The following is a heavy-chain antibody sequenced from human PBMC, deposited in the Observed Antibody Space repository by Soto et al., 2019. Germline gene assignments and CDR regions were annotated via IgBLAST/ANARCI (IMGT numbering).Heavy chain of an antibody. V-gene: IGHV3-7*01. CDR1: GFTFSRYW. CDR3: ARRDTTMITGMDSFDI. J-gene: IGHJ3*02. Sequence: AGGPLRLSCAASGFTFSRYWMNWVRQAPGKGLEWVGNIKQDGTGENYVDSVKGRFTISRDNARNTLFLKMDSLRAEDTAVYFCARRDTTMITGMDSFDIWGQGTMVTV. CDR2: IKQDGTGE. D-gene: IGHD3-16*01.